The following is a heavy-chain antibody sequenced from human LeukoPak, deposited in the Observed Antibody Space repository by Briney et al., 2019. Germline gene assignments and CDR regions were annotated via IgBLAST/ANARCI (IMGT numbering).Heavy chain of an antibody. J-gene: IGHJ6*03. CDR1: GDSISSGTW. CDR2: IYTSGST. D-gene: IGHD3-16*01. CDR3: AREGYDYVWGTNYYYYYMDV. V-gene: IGHV4-4*07. Sequence: PSETLSLTCAVSGDSISSGTWWTWVRQPAGKGLEWIGRIYTSGSTNYNPSLKSRVTMSVDTSKNQFSLKLSSVTAADTAVYYCAREGYDYVWGTNYYYYYMDVWGKGTTVTISS.